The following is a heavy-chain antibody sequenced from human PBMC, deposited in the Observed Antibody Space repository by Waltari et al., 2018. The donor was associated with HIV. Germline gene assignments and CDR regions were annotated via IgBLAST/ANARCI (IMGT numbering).Heavy chain of an antibody. CDR3: ASPSIRAGMDV. V-gene: IGHV3-7*01. CDR2: IKQDGSEK. CDR1: GFTFIHFW. Sequence: EVQLVASGGGLVKPGGSLSLSCAASGFTFIHFWMSWVRQAPGKGLEWLANIKQDGSEKYYVDSVKGRFTISRDNAKNSLYLQMNSLRAEDTAVYYCASPSIRAGMDVWGQGTTVTVSS. D-gene: IGHD2-2*02. J-gene: IGHJ6*02.